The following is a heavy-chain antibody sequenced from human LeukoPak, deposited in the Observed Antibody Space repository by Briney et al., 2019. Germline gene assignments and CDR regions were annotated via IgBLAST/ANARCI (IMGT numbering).Heavy chain of an antibody. J-gene: IGHJ4*02. CDR3: ARDAEQWLVNFPIDY. D-gene: IGHD6-19*01. V-gene: IGHV3-21*01. CDR2: MSKGSTYI. Sequence: PGGSLRLSCVASGFTFSTYSMTWVRQAPGKGLEWVSSMSKGSTYIYYADSVKGRFTISRDNSKNTLYLQMNSLRTEDTAVYYCARDAEQWLVNFPIDYWGQGTLVTVSS. CDR1: GFTFSTYS.